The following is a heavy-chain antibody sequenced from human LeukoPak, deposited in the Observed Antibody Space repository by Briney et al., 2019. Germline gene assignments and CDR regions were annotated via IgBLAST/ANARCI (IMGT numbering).Heavy chain of an antibody. CDR3: ARLTGYSSESWFDP. V-gene: IGHV4-59*01. CDR1: GGSISSYY. Sequence: SETLSLTCTVSGGSISSYYWSWIRQPPGKGLEWIGYIYYSGSTNYKSSLKSRVTISVDTSKNQFSLKLSSVTAADTAGYYCARLTGYSSESWFDPWGQGTLVTVSS. D-gene: IGHD3-9*01. J-gene: IGHJ5*02. CDR2: IYYSGST.